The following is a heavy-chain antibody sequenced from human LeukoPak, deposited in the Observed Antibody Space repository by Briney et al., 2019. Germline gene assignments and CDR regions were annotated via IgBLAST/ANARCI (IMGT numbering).Heavy chain of an antibody. V-gene: IGHV4-4*07. CDR2: IHPSGST. J-gene: IGHJ4*02. CDR1: GGSISSYY. CDR3: ARGPPPDFDY. Sequence: SETLSLTCTVSGGSISSYYWSWIRQPAGKGLEWIGRIHPSGSTNYNPSLKSRLTLSVDTSKNQFSLKLSSVTAADTAVYYCARGPPPDFDYWGRGTLVTVSS.